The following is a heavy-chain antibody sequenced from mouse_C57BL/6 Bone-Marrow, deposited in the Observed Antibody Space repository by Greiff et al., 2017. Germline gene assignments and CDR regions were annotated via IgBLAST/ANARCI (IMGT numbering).Heavy chain of an antibody. J-gene: IGHJ4*01. CDR3: APIYYDYDASYYYAMDY. Sequence: QVQLLQSGAELARPGASVKLSCKASGYTFTSYGISWVKQRTGQGLEWIGEIYPRSGNTYYNEKFKGKATLTADKTSSTAYMEIRSLTSEDSAVYFCAPIYYDYDASYYYAMDYWGQGTSVTVSS. V-gene: IGHV1-81*01. CDR1: GYTFTSYG. D-gene: IGHD2-4*01. CDR2: IYPRSGNT.